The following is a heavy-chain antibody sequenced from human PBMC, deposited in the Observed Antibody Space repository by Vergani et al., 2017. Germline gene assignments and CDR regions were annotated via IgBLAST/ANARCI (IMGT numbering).Heavy chain of an antibody. D-gene: IGHD6-25*01. J-gene: IGHJ4*02. CDR3: ARDPRSRGSFFFDF. CDR1: GFTVSANY. Sequence: EVQLVQSGGGLVQPGGSLTLSCAASGFTVSANYVGWVRQAPGKGLKWVAILYNSGNTFYADSVRGRFTISRDNSKNTVDLQVNRLRAEDTGLYYCARDPRSRGSFFFDFWGLGALVTVSS. CDR2: LYNSGNT. V-gene: IGHV3-66*01.